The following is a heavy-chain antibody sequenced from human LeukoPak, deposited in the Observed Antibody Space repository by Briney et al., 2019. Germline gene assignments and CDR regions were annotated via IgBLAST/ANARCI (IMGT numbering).Heavy chain of an antibody. Sequence: PGGSLKISCKGSGYSFSTYWIGWVRQMPGKGLEWMGIIYPGDSDTRYNPSFQGQVTISADQSTNTAYLQWSSLKASDTAIYYCGRHARMGATQSNFDYWGQGTLVTVSS. J-gene: IGHJ4*02. V-gene: IGHV5-51*01. D-gene: IGHD1-26*01. CDR2: IYPGDSDT. CDR3: GRHARMGATQSNFDY. CDR1: GYSFSTYW.